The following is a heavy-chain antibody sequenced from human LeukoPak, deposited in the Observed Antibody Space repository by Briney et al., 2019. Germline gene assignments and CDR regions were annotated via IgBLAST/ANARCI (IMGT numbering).Heavy chain of an antibody. Sequence: SETLSLTCAVYGGSFSGYYWSWIRQPPGKGLEWIGEINHSGSTYYNPSLKSRVTISVDTSKNQFSLKLSSVTAADTAVYYCARSGYCGSGSYGNYFDYWGQGTLVTVSS. CDR2: INHSGST. J-gene: IGHJ4*02. CDR3: ARSGYCGSGSYGNYFDY. D-gene: IGHD3-10*01. CDR1: GGSFSGYY. V-gene: IGHV4-34*01.